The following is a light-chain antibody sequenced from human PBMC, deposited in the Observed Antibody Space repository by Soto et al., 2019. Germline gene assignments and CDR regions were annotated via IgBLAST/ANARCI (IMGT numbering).Light chain of an antibody. CDR2: DAS. CDR3: QQFAISRT. V-gene: IGKV1-5*01. J-gene: IGKJ1*01. Sequence: IQMTQSPSTLSASVGDRVTITCRASHNIERWMAWYQQKPGRAPRLLIFDASPLHSGVPSRFSGSGSGTDFTLTISSLQPDDFATYYCQQFAISRTFGQGTKVEV. CDR1: HNIERW.